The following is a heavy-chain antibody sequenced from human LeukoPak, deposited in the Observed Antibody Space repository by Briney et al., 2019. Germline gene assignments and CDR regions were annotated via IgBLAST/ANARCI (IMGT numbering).Heavy chain of an antibody. CDR2: ISGSGGRT. J-gene: IGHJ4*02. Sequence: GGSLRLSCAASGFTFSSFGMSWVRQAPGKGLEWVSAISGSGGRTYYADSVKGRFTISRDNSKNTLYLQMNSLRAEDTAVYYCAKGGGLGSQYYFDHWGQGTLVTVSS. V-gene: IGHV3-23*01. CDR1: GFTFSSFG. D-gene: IGHD1-26*01. CDR3: AKGGGLGSQYYFDH.